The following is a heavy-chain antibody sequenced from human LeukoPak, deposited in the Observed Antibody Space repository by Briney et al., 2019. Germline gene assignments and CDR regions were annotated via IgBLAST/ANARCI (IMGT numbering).Heavy chain of an antibody. CDR2: ITSGDTYI. J-gene: IGHJ4*02. CDR3: ARDAPGGSGASDY. D-gene: IGHD3-10*01. CDR1: GFSFGDYS. Sequence: GGSLRLSCTASGFSFGDYSMNWVRQAPGKGLEWISSITSGDTYIYYADAMEGRFTISRDNAKNSVYLQMNRLRAEDTAVYFCARDAPGGSGASDYWGQGTLVTVSS. V-gene: IGHV3-21*01.